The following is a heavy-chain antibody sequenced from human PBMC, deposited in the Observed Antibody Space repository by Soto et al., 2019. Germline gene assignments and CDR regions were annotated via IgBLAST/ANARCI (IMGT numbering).Heavy chain of an antibody. CDR1: GGSVSSYY. D-gene: IGHD7-27*01. CDR3: VSDSTGWFDP. Sequence: PSETLSLTCTVSGGSVSSYYWSWIRQPAGKGLEWIGRFYTSGNTNYNPSLKSRVTMSLDTSKNQFSLKLSSVTAADTAVYFCVSDSTGWFDPWGQGTLVTVSS. J-gene: IGHJ5*02. CDR2: FYTSGNT. V-gene: IGHV4-4*07.